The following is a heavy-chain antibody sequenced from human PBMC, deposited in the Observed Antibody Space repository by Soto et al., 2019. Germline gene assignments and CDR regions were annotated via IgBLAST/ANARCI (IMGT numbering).Heavy chain of an antibody. D-gene: IGHD1-20*01. CDR1: GGSFSGYY. CDR3: ARGVGITGTKKRNWFDP. CDR2: INHSGST. V-gene: IGHV4-34*01. J-gene: IGHJ5*02. Sequence: PSETLSLTCAVYGGSFSGYYWSWIRQPPGKGLEWIGEINHSGSTNYNPSLKSRVTISVDTSKNQFSLKLSSVTAADTAVYYCARGVGITGTKKRNWFDPWGQGTLVTVSS.